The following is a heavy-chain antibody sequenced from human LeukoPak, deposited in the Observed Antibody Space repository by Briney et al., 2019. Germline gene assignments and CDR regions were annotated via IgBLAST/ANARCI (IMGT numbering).Heavy chain of an antibody. CDR3: ARDRPPDYGDRKRGGNYMDV. CDR1: GSSISHNYY. CDR2: IYHSGST. J-gene: IGHJ6*03. V-gene: IGHV4-38-2*02. D-gene: IGHD4-17*01. Sequence: SEILSLTCSVSGSSISHNYYWGWVRQPPGKGLEWIGSIYHSGSTYYNPSLKSRVTMSVDTSKNQFSLKVNSVTAADTAVYYCARDRPPDYGDRKRGGNYMDVWGKGTTVTVSS.